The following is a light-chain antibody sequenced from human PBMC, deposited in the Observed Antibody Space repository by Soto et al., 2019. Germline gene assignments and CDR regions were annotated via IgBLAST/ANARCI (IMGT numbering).Light chain of an antibody. V-gene: IGKV1-33*01. CDR3: QQYDNLPLT. Sequence: DIQMTQSPSSLSASVGDRVTITCQASQDISIYLNWYQQKPGKAPKLLIYDASNLETGVPSRFSGSGSGTEFTFTISSLQPEDIATYYCQQYDNLPLTFGGGTKVEIK. J-gene: IGKJ4*01. CDR2: DAS. CDR1: QDISIY.